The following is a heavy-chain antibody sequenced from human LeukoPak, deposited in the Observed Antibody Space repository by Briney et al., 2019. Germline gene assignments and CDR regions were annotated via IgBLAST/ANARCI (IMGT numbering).Heavy chain of an antibody. J-gene: IGHJ4*02. CDR1: GGTFSSYA. Sequence: AASVKVSCKASGGTFSSYAISWVRQAPGQGLEWMGRIIPILGIANYAQKFQGRVTITADKSTSTAYMELSGLRSEDTAVYYCARDPRYYSSSWYDFDYWGQGTLVTVSS. V-gene: IGHV1-69*04. CDR2: IIPILGIA. D-gene: IGHD6-13*01. CDR3: ARDPRYYSSSWYDFDY.